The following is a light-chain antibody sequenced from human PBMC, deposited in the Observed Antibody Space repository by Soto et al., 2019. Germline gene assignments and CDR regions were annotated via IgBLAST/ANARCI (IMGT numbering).Light chain of an antibody. Sequence: EIVLTQSPVTLSLSPGERATLSCRASQSVSRSLAWYQQKPGQAPRLLVYDASNRATGIPARFSGSGSGTDFTLTISSLEPEDFAVYYCQQYGSSASFGQGTKVDIK. CDR3: QQYGSSAS. CDR1: QSVSRS. V-gene: IGKV3-11*01. J-gene: IGKJ1*01. CDR2: DAS.